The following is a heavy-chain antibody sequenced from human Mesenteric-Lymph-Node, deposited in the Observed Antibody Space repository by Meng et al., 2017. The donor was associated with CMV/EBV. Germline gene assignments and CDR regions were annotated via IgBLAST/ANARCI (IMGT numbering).Heavy chain of an antibody. CDR1: GFTLNDYN. D-gene: IGHD3-3*01. CDR3: AQGGEATFGRKTYYSGMDV. J-gene: IGHJ6*02. Sequence: GGSLRLSCVASGFTLNDYNMNWIRQAPGKGLEWVSSISKSSSYIYYADSVKGRFTISRDNAKNTLYLQMNSLRPEDTAVYYCAQGGEATFGRKTYYSGMDVWGQGTTVTVSS. CDR2: ISKSSSYI. V-gene: IGHV3-21*01.